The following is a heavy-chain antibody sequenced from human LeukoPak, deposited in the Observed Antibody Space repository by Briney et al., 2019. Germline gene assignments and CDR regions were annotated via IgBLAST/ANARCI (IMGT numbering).Heavy chain of an antibody. D-gene: IGHD6-19*01. Sequence: HGGSLRLSCAASGFTFSDYYMSWIRQAPGKGLEWLSYIISTGGTIYYADSVKGRFTISRDNAKNSLYLQMNSLRAEDTAVYYCAGYSSGWFGAFHIWGQGTMVTVSS. J-gene: IGHJ3*02. V-gene: IGHV3-11*04. CDR2: IISTGGTI. CDR3: AGYSSGWFGAFHI. CDR1: GFTFSDYY.